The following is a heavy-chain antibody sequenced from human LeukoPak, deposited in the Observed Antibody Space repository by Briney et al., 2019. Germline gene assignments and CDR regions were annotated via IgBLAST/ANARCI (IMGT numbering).Heavy chain of an antibody. D-gene: IGHD2-15*01. CDR3: ASCSGGSCYSGRIDY. Sequence: GGSLRLSCAASGFTFSSYSMNWVRHAPGKGLEWVSSISSSSSYIYYADSVKGRFTISRDNAKNSLYLQMNSLRAEDTAVYYCASCSGGSCYSGRIDYWGQGTLVTVSS. CDR1: GFTFSSYS. V-gene: IGHV3-21*01. CDR2: ISSSSSYI. J-gene: IGHJ4*02.